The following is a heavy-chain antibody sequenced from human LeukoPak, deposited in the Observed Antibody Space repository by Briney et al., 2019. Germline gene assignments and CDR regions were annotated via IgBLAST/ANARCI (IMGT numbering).Heavy chain of an antibody. CDR1: GFTFSSNG. D-gene: IGHD6-19*01. J-gene: IGHJ4*02. Sequence: AGGSLRLSCAASGFTFSSNGMHWVRQAPGKGLEWVAFIRYDGSNKYYADSVKGRFTISRDNSKNTLYLQMNSLRAEDTAVYYCAKDSETALYSSGVDYWGQGTLVTVSS. V-gene: IGHV3-30*02. CDR2: IRYDGSNK. CDR3: AKDSETALYSSGVDY.